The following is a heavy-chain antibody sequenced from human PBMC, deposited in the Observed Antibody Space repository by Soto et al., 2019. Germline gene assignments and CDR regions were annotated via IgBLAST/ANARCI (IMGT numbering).Heavy chain of an antibody. V-gene: IGHV1-69*01. J-gene: IGHJ6*02. D-gene: IGHD2-2*01. CDR1: GGTFSSYA. CDR2: IIPISGTA. Sequence: QVQLVQSGAEVKKPGSSVKVSCKASGGTFSSYAISWVRQAPGQGLEWMGGIIPISGTANYARKFQGRVTITADEATSTAYMALSSLRSEDTAVYYCARSQGSSTSLEIYYYYYYGMDDWGQGTTVTVSS. CDR3: ARSQGSSTSLEIYYYYYYGMDD.